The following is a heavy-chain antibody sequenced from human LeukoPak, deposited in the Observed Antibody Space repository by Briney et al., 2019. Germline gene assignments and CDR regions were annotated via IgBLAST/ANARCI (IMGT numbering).Heavy chain of an antibody. Sequence: PGRSLRLSCAASGFTFSSYAMHWVRQAPGKGLEWVSAISGSGGSTYYADSVKGRFTISRDNSKNTLYLQMNSLRAEDTAVYYCAKSGRSAQQWAFDIWGQGTMVTVSS. J-gene: IGHJ3*02. D-gene: IGHD5-12*01. V-gene: IGHV3-23*01. CDR1: GFTFSSYA. CDR3: AKSGRSAQQWAFDI. CDR2: ISGSGGST.